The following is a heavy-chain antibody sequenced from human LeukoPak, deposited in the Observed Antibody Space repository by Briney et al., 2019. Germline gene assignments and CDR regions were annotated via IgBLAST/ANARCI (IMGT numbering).Heavy chain of an antibody. D-gene: IGHD3-9*01. J-gene: IGHJ5*02. CDR3: VRRTLGEETLTGP. CDR1: GYTFSSYG. CDR2: ISTYNGDT. V-gene: IGHV1-18*01. Sequence: ASVKVSCKTSGYTFSSYGINWVRQAPGQGLEWMGWISTYNGDTHYGQKVQGRVTMTTGTSTNTAYMELKSLTSYDTAVYYWVRRTLGEETLTGPWGQGTLVTVSS.